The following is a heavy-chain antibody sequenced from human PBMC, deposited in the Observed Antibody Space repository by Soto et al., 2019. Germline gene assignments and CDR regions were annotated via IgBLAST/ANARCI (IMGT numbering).Heavy chain of an antibody. Sequence: ASVKVSCKASGYTFTDHFLHWVRQAPGQGPEWMGWINPDSGGTIYAQKFRGRVTLTRDTSISTAYMELSGLRPADTAVYYCARERSAGRITMIVAGDLWGQGTLVTVSS. J-gene: IGHJ4*02. D-gene: IGHD3-22*01. CDR3: ARERSAGRITMIVAGDL. V-gene: IGHV1-2*02. CDR2: INPDSGGT. CDR1: GYTFTDHF.